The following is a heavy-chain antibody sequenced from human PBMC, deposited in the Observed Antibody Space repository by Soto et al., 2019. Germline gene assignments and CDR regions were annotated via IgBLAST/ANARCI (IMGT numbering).Heavy chain of an antibody. J-gene: IGHJ5*02. D-gene: IGHD5-12*01. V-gene: IGHV3-23*01. CDR2: ISSSGRRT. CDR3: ARGEDGYPFDP. CDR1: VFTFANYG. Sequence: GGSLRLSCGTSVFTFANYGMGWVRQAPGKGLYWVSGISSSGRRTYYADSVKGRFTISRDNSKNTLYLQMNSLRAEDTAVYYCARGEDGYPFDPWGQGTLVTVSS.